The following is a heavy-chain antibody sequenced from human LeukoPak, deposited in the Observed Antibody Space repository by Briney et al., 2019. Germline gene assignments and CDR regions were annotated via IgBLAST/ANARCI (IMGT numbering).Heavy chain of an antibody. CDR1: GGSINDYY. Sequence: SETLSLTCTVSGGSINDYYWSWIRQPPGKGLEWIGYIYYSGSTSYNPSLKSRVTISVDTSKNQFSLKLSSVTAADTAVYYCARAIQGHTTVPINWFDPWGQGTLVTVSS. D-gene: IGHD4-17*01. CDR3: ARAIQGHTTVPINWFDP. CDR2: IYYSGST. J-gene: IGHJ5*02. V-gene: IGHV4-59*01.